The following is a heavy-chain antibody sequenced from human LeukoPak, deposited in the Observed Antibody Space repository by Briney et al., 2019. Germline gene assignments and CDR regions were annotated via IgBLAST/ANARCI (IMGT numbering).Heavy chain of an antibody. J-gene: IGHJ4*02. Sequence: PGGSLRLSCAASGFTFDDCAMHWVRQAPGKGLEWVSLISGDGGSTYYADSVKGRFTISRDNSKNSLYLQMNSLRTEDTALYYCAKDHSVLQWLGDFDYWGQGTLVTVSS. CDR2: ISGDGGST. CDR1: GFTFDDCA. V-gene: IGHV3-43*02. CDR3: AKDHSVLQWLGDFDY. D-gene: IGHD6-19*01.